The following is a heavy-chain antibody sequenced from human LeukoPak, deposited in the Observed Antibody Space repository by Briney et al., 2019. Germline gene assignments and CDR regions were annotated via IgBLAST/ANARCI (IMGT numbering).Heavy chain of an antibody. CDR1: GGSISSSSYY. D-gene: IGHD3/OR15-3a*01. CDR3: GSLRRPWTFDY. Sequence: SETLSLTCTVSGGSISSSSYYWGWIRQPPGKGLEWIGSIYYSGSTYYNPSLKSRVTISVDTSKNQFSLKLSSVTAADTAVYYCGSLRRPWTFDYWGQGTLVTVSS. CDR2: IYYSGST. V-gene: IGHV4-39*07. J-gene: IGHJ4*02.